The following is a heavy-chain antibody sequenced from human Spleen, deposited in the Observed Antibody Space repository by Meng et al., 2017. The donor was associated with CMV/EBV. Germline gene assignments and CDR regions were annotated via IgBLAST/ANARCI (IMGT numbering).Heavy chain of an antibody. J-gene: IGHJ4*02. CDR3: AKALTGRINTALDY. D-gene: IGHD3-9*01. Sequence: SLKISCAASGFTFEDYAMQWVRQPPGRSLEWVSGIIWNSGNIAYADSVKGRFTISRDSAKNSLYLQMNSLRAEDTAFYYCAKALTGRINTALDYWGQGTLVTVSS. V-gene: IGHV3-9*01. CDR2: IIWNSGNI. CDR1: GFTFEDYA.